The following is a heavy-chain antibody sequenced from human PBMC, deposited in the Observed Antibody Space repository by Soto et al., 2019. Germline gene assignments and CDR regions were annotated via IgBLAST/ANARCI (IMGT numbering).Heavy chain of an antibody. Sequence: EAQLVESGGGLVQPVGCLRLSCAASGFTFSTYWMHWVRQAPGGGQVWVSRIKGDESNTNYADSVKGRFTISRDNAKNTVYLQMNSLRAEDTAIYYCARGALRAYYLDYWGQGVLVTVSS. CDR2: IKGDESNT. CDR3: ARGALRAYYLDY. J-gene: IGHJ4*02. V-gene: IGHV3-74*01. D-gene: IGHD3-10*01. CDR1: GFTFSTYW.